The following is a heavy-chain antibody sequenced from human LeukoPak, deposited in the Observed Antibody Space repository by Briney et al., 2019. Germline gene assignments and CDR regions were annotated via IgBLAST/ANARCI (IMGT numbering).Heavy chain of an antibody. CDR1: GYTFTNYG. CDR3: ARYYYCSGGSCYSFLSY. Sequence: ASVKVSCKASGYTFTNYGIGWVRQAPGQGLEWMGWISAYNGNTNYAQKFQGGVTMTTDTSTSTAYMELRSLRSDDTAVYYCARYYYCSGGSCYSFLSYWGQGTLVTVSS. J-gene: IGHJ4*02. V-gene: IGHV1-18*01. D-gene: IGHD2-15*01. CDR2: ISAYNGNT.